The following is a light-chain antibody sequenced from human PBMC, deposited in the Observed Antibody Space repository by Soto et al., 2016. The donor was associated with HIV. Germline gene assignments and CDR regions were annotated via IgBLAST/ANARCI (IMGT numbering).Light chain of an antibody. CDR2: QDE. CDR1: KLGDRY. CDR3: QAWDSSTVV. J-gene: IGLJ2*01. V-gene: IGLV3-1*01. Sequence: SYELTQSPSVSVSPGQTASITCSGDKLGDRYACWYQQKPGQSPVLVIYQDEKRPSGIPERFSGSNSGNTATLTIGGTQAMDEADYYCQAWDSSTVVFDGGTKLTV.